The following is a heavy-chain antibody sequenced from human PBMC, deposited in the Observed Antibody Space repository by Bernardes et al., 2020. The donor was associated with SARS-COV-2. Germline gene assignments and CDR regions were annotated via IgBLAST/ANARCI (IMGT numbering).Heavy chain of an antibody. D-gene: IGHD3-10*01. V-gene: IGHV3-23*01. CDR1: GFALNNNA. Sequence: GSLSPSRAASGFALNNNAMTWVRQAPGKGLEWVSGISGSGDTAFYADPVKGRFTIPRDNSKKMLYLQMDSLKAEDTAVYYCVKDREVLWFGESHNWFDPWGQGTLVTGSS. CDR3: VKDREVLWFGESHNWFDP. CDR2: ISGSGDTA. J-gene: IGHJ5*02.